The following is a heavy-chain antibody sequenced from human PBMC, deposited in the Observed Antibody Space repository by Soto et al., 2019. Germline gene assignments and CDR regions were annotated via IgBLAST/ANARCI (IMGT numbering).Heavy chain of an antibody. D-gene: IGHD6-19*01. Sequence: WGSLRLSCSASGFSFSDYWMIFGRHSPVKGLEWVANIHRDGSEKYSVDSVKGRFTISRDNAKNSLWLQMNSLRAEDTAIYYCARGPPAGIYFAMDVWGQGTTVTVSS. CDR2: IHRDGSEK. V-gene: IGHV3-7*03. J-gene: IGHJ6*02. CDR3: ARGPPAGIYFAMDV. CDR1: GFSFSDYW.